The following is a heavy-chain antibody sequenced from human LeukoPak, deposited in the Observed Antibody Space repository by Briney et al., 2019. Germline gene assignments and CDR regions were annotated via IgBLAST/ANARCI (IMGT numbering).Heavy chain of an antibody. D-gene: IGHD2-15*01. CDR2: ITSDGSTT. Sequence: GGSLRLSCAASGFTFSNYWMHWVRQAPGKGLVWVSRITSDGSTTDYANSVKGRFTVSRDNAKNTLYLEMNSLRAEDTAVYFCSRATYRSLYGGSSHYLDAWGQGTLVTVAS. J-gene: IGHJ4*02. CDR3: SRATYRSLYGGSSHYLDA. V-gene: IGHV3-74*01. CDR1: GFTFSNYW.